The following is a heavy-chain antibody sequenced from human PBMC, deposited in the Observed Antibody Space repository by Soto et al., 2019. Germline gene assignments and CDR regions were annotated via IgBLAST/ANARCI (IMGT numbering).Heavy chain of an antibody. D-gene: IGHD3-10*01. J-gene: IGHJ6*02. CDR3: ARGGTMELPYYYGMDV. V-gene: IGHV4-30-4*01. CDR2: IYYSGST. Sequence: PSETLSLTCTVSGGSISSGDYYWSWIRQPPGKGLEWIGYIYYSGSTYYNPSPKGRVTISVDTSKNQFSLKLSSVTAADTAVYYCARGGTMELPYYYGMDVWGQGTTVTVSS. CDR1: GGSISSGDYY.